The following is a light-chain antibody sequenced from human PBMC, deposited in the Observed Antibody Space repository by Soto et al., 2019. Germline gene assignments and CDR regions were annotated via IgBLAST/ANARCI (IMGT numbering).Light chain of an antibody. J-gene: IGLJ2*01. CDR3: SSYTSSSTVV. CDR1: SSDVGGYNY. CDR2: DVS. V-gene: IGLV2-14*01. Sequence: QSALTQPASVSGSPGQSITISCTGTSSDVGGYNYVSWYQQYPGKAPKLMVYDVSSRPSGVSNRFSGSRSGSTASLTISGLQAEDEADYYCSSYTSSSTVVFGGGTQLTVL.